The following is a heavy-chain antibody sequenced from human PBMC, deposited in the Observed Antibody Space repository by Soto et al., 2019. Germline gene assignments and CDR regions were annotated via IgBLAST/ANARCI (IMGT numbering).Heavy chain of an antibody. CDR3: VRGASGRCYVDV. CDR2: INTDASRT. D-gene: IGHD4-17*01. CDR1: GFTFSSYW. J-gene: IGHJ6*03. V-gene: IGHV3-74*01. Sequence: EVQLVESGGGLVQPGGSLRLSCAASGFTFSSYWIHWVRQGPGKGLVWVSRINTDASRTNYADSVKGRFTISRDNAKNTIYLQMTSLRDENAALYFCVRGASGRCYVDVWGKGTTVTVSS.